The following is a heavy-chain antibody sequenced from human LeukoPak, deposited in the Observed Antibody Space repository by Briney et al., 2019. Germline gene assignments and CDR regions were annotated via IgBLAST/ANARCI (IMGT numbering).Heavy chain of an antibody. J-gene: IGHJ4*02. Sequence: GGSLRLSCAASGFTFSSYGMHWVRQAPGKGLEWVAVISYDGSNKYYADSVKGRFTISRDNSKNTLYLQMNSLRAEDTAVYYCARGTAMVPTGMVYWGQGTLVTVSS. CDR2: ISYDGSNK. CDR1: GFTFSSYG. D-gene: IGHD5-18*01. V-gene: IGHV3-30*03. CDR3: ARGTAMVPTGMVY.